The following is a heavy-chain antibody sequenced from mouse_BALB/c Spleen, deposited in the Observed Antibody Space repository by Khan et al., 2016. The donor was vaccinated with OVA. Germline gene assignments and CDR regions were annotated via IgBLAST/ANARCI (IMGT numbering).Heavy chain of an antibody. CDR2: INPGSGNT. V-gene: IGHV1-54*01. CDR1: GYAFSDYL. CDR3: ARGGYGTLAY. D-gene: IGHD2-1*01. Sequence: QVQLQQSGAELVRPGTSVKVSCKASGYAFSDYLIEWVKQRPGQGLEWIGVINPGSGNTNYNEKFKGKATLTADKSSSTAYMQLSSLTSDDSAVYFCARGGYGTLAYWCQGTPVTVSA. J-gene: IGHJ3*01.